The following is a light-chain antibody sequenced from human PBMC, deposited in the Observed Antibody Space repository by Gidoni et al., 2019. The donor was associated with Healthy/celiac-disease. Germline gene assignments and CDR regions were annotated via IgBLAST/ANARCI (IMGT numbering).Light chain of an antibody. V-gene: IGKV1-8*01. J-gene: IGKJ1*01. Sequence: AIRMTQSPSSFSASTGDRVTITCRASQGISSYLAWYQQKPGKAPKLLIYAASTLQSGVTSRFSGSGSGTDFTLTISCLQSEDFATYYCQQYYSYPRKTFGQGTKVEIK. CDR1: QGISSY. CDR2: AAS. CDR3: QQYYSYPRKT.